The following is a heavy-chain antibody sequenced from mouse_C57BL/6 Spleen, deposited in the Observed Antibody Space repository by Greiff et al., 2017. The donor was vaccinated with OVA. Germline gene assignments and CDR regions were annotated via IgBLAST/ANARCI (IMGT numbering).Heavy chain of an antibody. CDR3: ARAGNFDY. CDR1: GYPFTSYW. CDR2: IDPSDSYT. V-gene: IGHV1-69*01. Sequence: QVQLKQPGAELVMPGASVKLSCKASGYPFTSYWMHWVKQRPGQGLEWLGEIDPSDSYTNYNQKFKGKSTLTVDKSSSTAYMQLSSLTSEDAAVYYCARAGNFDYWGQGTTLTVSS. J-gene: IGHJ2*01.